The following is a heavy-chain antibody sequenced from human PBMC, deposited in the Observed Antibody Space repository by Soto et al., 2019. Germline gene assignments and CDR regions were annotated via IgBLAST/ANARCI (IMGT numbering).Heavy chain of an antibody. CDR2: ISAHNGNT. CDR3: ARGRHGDY. J-gene: IGHJ4*02. V-gene: IGHV1-18*01. Sequence: QVHLVQSGAEVKKPGASVKVSCKGSGYAFTTYGITWVRQAPGQGLEWMGWISAHNGNTNYAQKLQGRVTVTRDTSTSTAYMERRSLSSDATAVYYCARGRHGDYWGQGALVTVSS. CDR1: GYAFTTYG.